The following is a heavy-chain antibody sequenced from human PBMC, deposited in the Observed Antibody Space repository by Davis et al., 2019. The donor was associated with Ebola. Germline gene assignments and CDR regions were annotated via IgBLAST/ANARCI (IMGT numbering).Heavy chain of an antibody. V-gene: IGHV4-4*07. CDR1: GGSISSYY. CDR2: IYSSGST. D-gene: IGHD3-10*01. J-gene: IGHJ5*02. Sequence: MPSETLSLTCTVSGGSISSYYWTWIRQPAGKGLEWIGRIYSSGSTNYNLSLKSRVTMSVDTSKNQFSLKLNSVTAADTAVYYCARSYHYGSGAYNWFDPWGQGTLVTVSS. CDR3: ARSYHYGSGAYNWFDP.